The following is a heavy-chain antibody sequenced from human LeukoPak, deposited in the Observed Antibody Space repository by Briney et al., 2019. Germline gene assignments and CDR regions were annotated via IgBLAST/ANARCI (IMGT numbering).Heavy chain of an antibody. CDR2: ISSSGSTI. Sequence: MSGGSLRLSCAASGFTFSDYYVSWIRQAPGKGLEWVSYISSSGSTIYYADSVKGRFTVSRDNAKNSLYLQMNSLRAEDTAVYYCARSGDYDFWSGYFYVPYYFDYWGQGTLVTVSS. CDR3: ARSGDYDFWSGYFYVPYYFDY. J-gene: IGHJ4*02. V-gene: IGHV3-11*01. D-gene: IGHD3-3*01. CDR1: GFTFSDYY.